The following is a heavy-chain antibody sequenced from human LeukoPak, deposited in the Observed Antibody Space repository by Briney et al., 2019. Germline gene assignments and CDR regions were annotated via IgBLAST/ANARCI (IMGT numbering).Heavy chain of an antibody. Sequence: PGGSLRLSCAASGFTFDDYGMSWVRQAPGKGLEWVSGINWNGGSTGYVDSVKGRFTISRDNAKNSLYLPMNSLTAEDTALYYCARASGSYDPYYYYYMDVWGKGTTVTVSS. CDR3: ARASGSYDPYYYYYMDV. D-gene: IGHD1-26*01. J-gene: IGHJ6*03. CDR2: INWNGGST. V-gene: IGHV3-20*04. CDR1: GFTFDDYG.